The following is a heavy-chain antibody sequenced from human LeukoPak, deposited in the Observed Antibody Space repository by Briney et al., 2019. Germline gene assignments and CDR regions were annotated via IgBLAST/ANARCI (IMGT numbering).Heavy chain of an antibody. CDR3: AKDSAKKYDDY. CDR1: GFTFSSSA. CDR2: MSGRGSGGST. J-gene: IGHJ4*02. Sequence: GGSLRLSCAGSGFTFSSSAMSWVRQAPGKGLEWVSSMSGRGSGGSTYYADSVKGRFTISRDNSKSTLYLQMNSLRAEDTAVYYCAKDSAKKYDDYWGQGTLVTVSS. D-gene: IGHD2/OR15-2a*01. V-gene: IGHV3-23*01.